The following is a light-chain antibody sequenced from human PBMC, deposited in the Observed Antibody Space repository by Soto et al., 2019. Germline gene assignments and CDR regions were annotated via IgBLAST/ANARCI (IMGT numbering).Light chain of an antibody. Sequence: IQMTQSPSSLYASVGDRVTITCRASQGIRTELGWYQQKPGKAPRLLIYGASTLQGGVPSRFSGSGSGTDFTLTISSLQPEDFATYYCLQDNSYPRTFGQGTKVEIK. CDR1: QGIRTE. J-gene: IGKJ1*01. V-gene: IGKV1-6*01. CDR2: GAS. CDR3: LQDNSYPRT.